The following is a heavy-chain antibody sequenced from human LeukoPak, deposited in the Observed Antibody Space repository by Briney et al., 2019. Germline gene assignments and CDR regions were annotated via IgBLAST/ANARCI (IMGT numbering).Heavy chain of an antibody. Sequence: GGSLRLSCAASGFTFSNYWMHWVRQAPGKGLVWVSRINSDGINTSYADSVKGRFTISRDNAKNTLYLQMNSLRAEDTAVYYCAKQSGYSYGPFDCWGQGTLVTVSS. V-gene: IGHV3-74*01. CDR1: GFTFSNYW. CDR2: INSDGINT. D-gene: IGHD5-18*01. CDR3: AKQSGYSYGPFDC. J-gene: IGHJ4*02.